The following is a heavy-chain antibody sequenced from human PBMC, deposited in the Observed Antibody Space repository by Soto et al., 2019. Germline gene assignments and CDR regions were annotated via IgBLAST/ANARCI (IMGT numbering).Heavy chain of an antibody. CDR2: IWYDGSNK. CDR3: ARDPAITIFGVVIIAFYYGMDV. J-gene: IGHJ6*02. D-gene: IGHD3-3*01. Sequence: GGSLRLSCAASGFIFSSYGMHWVRQAPGKGLEWVAVIWYDGSNKYYADSVKGRFTISRDNSKNTLYLQMNSLRAEDTAVYYCARDPAITIFGVVIIAFYYGMDVWGQGTTVTVSS. V-gene: IGHV3-33*01. CDR1: GFIFSSYG.